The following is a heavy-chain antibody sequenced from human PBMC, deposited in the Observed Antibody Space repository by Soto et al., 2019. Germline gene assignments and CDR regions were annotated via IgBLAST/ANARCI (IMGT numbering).Heavy chain of an antibody. Sequence: LSLTCAVSGGSISSGGYSWSWIRQPPGKGLEWIGYIYHSGSTYYNPSLKSRVTVSVDRSKNQFSLKLSSVTAADTAVYYCGRYSNYGIDYWGQGTLVTGS. V-gene: IGHV4-30-2*01. D-gene: IGHD4-4*01. CDR2: IYHSGST. J-gene: IGHJ4*02. CDR1: GGSISSGGYS. CDR3: GRYSNYGIDY.